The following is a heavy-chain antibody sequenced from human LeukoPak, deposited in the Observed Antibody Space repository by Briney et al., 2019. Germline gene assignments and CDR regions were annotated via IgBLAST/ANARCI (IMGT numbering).Heavy chain of an antibody. CDR1: GFTISTFA. Sequence: PGGSLRLSCAASGFTISTFAMSWVRQAPGKGLEWVSGISGSYGITYYVDSVKGRFTISRDNSKNTLFLQMNSLRAEDTAVYYCAKDPAGSTLNWFAPWGQGTLVTVSS. V-gene: IGHV3-23*01. J-gene: IGHJ5*02. CDR3: AKDPAGSTLNWFAP. D-gene: IGHD6-19*01. CDR2: ISGSYGIT.